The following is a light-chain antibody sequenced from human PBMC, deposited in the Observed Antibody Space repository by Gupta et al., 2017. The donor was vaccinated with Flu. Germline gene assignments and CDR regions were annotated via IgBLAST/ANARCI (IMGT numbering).Light chain of an antibody. CDR3: QLYGSSRT. CDR2: RAS. CDR1: QSVSSSY. V-gene: IGKV3-20*01. Sequence: PGTLSLSPGDTATLSCRASQSVSSSYIGWYQQKPGQAPRLLIYRASSRATGIPDRFSGSGSGTDFTLTISRLEPEDFAVYYCQLYGSSRTFGQGTKVEIK. J-gene: IGKJ1*01.